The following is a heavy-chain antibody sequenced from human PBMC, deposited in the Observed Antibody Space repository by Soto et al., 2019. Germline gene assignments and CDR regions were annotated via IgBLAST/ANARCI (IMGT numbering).Heavy chain of an antibody. CDR2: ISYDGSNK. CDR3: ARVYATVSYSYYYYGMDV. CDR1: GFTFSSYA. D-gene: IGHD4-4*01. J-gene: IGHJ6*02. V-gene: IGHV3-30-3*01. Sequence: PGGSLRLSCAASGFTFSSYAMHWVRQAPGKGLEWVAVISYDGSNKYYADSVKGRFTISRDNSKNTLYLQMNSLRAEDTAVYYCARVYATVSYSYYYYGMDVWGQGTTVTV.